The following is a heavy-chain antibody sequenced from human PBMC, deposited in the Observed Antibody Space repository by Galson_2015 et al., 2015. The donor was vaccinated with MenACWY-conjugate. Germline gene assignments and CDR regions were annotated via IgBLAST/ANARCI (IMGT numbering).Heavy chain of an antibody. Sequence: ETLSLTCTVSGGSISSYFWSWIRQPPGKGLEWIGYIYYSGRTNYNPSLKSRVTISVDTSKNQFSLMLSSVTAADTAVYYCARGSAWASFDYWGQGTLVTVSS. V-gene: IGHV4-59*01. D-gene: IGHD7-27*01. CDR2: IYYSGRT. CDR3: ARGSAWASFDY. CDR1: GGSISSYF. J-gene: IGHJ4*02.